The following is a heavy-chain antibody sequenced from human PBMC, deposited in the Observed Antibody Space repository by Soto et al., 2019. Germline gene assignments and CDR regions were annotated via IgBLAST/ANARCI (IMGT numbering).Heavy chain of an antibody. CDR1: GYSFTKYW. D-gene: IGHD4-17*01. CDR3: ARRANYGGNSIDY. J-gene: IGHJ4*02. V-gene: IGHV5-51*01. CDR2: IYPGDSDT. Sequence: GESLKISCKGSGYSFTKYWIGWVRQMPGKGLEWMGIIYPGDSDTRYSPSFQGQVTISADKSITTAYLQWSTLKASDTAMYYCARRANYGGNSIDYWGQGTLVTVSS.